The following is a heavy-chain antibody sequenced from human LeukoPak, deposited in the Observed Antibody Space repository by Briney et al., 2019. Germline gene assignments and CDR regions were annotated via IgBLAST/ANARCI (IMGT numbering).Heavy chain of an antibody. CDR1: GGSISSYY. CDR3: ASIPTDDYNIVDY. Sequence: SETLSLTCTVSGGSISSYYWSWIRQPPGKGLERIGYIYYSGSTNYNPSLKSRVTISVDTSKNQFSLKLSSVTAADTAVYYCASIPTDDYNIVDYWGQGTLVTVSS. CDR2: IYYSGST. J-gene: IGHJ4*02. V-gene: IGHV4-59*01. D-gene: IGHD5-12*01.